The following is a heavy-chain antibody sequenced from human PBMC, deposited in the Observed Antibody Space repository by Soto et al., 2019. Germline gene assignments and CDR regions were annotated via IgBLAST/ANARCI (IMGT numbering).Heavy chain of an antibody. CDR1: GFNFRSYG. Sequence: QVKLEESGGGVVQPGRSRRLSCIVSGFNFRSYGMHWVRQSPGKGPEWVASIWSDGSEEFYSDAVKGRFFISRDNSKKTVYLYMNRLKVEATAVYSCAAPRLLVPPFAPRGRGTLVSVSS. V-gene: IGHV3-33*01. CDR2: IWSDGSEE. CDR3: AAPRLLVPPFAP. J-gene: IGHJ5*02. D-gene: IGHD6-6*01.